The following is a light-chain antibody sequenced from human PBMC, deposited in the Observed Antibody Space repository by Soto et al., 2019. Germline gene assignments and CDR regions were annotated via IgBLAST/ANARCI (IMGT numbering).Light chain of an antibody. CDR1: QSINNY. CDR3: QQSYSTLPYT. Sequence: DIQMTQSPSSLSASVGDRVTITCRASQSINNYLNWYQQKPGKAPKLLIYAASSSQSGVPSRFSGSGSGTDFTLTISSLQPEDFATYFCQQSYSTLPYTFGQGTRLEIK. CDR2: AAS. J-gene: IGKJ5*01. V-gene: IGKV1-39*01.